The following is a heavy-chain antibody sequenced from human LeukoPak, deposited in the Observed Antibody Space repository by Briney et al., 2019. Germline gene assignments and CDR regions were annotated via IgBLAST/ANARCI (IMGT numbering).Heavy chain of an antibody. D-gene: IGHD3-22*01. CDR3: ARADSSGPTEYALDI. J-gene: IGHJ3*02. CDR2: IYYSGST. V-gene: IGHV4-59*01. CDR1: GGSISSYY. Sequence: PSETLSLTCTVSGGSISSYYWSWIRQPPGKGLDWIGYIYYSGSTNYNPSLKSRVTISVDTSKNQFSLKLSSVTAADTAVYYCARADSSGPTEYALDIWGQGTMVSVSS.